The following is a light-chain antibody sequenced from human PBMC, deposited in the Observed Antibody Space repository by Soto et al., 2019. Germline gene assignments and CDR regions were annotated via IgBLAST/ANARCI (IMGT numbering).Light chain of an antibody. V-gene: IGKV3-20*01. J-gene: IGKJ2*01. Sequence: EIVLTQSPGTLSLSPGERATLSCRASQSVSSSYLAWYQQKPGHAPRLLIYGASSSATGIPDRFSGSGSGTDFTLTISRLEPEDFAVYYCQQFGNSPPYTFGQGTKLEIK. CDR2: GAS. CDR3: QQFGNSPPYT. CDR1: QSVSSSY.